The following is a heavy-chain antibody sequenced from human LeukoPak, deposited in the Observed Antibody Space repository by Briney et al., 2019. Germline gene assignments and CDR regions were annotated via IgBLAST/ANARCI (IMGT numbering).Heavy chain of an antibody. CDR2: MNPNSGNT. V-gene: IGHV1-8*01. J-gene: IGHJ4*02. Sequence: ASVKVSCKASGYTFTSYDINWVRQATGQGLEWMGWMNPNSGNTGYAQKFQGRVTMTRDTSISTAYMELSRLRSDDTAVYYCARARFLEWSYYSDYWGQGTLVTVSS. CDR3: ARARFLEWSYYSDY. D-gene: IGHD3-3*01. CDR1: GYTFTSYD.